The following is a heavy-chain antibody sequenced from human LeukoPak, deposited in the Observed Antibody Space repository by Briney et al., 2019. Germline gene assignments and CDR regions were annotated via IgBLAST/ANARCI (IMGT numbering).Heavy chain of an antibody. D-gene: IGHD3-22*01. Sequence: SETLSLTCTVSGGSISSYYWSWIRQPPGKGLEWIGYIYYSGSTNYNPSLKSRVTISVDTSKNQFSLKLSSVTAADTAVYYCARVIRDSSGYYYWGFDYWGQGTLVTVSS. V-gene: IGHV4-59*01. CDR1: GGSISSYY. J-gene: IGHJ4*02. CDR2: IYYSGST. CDR3: ARVIRDSSGYYYWGFDY.